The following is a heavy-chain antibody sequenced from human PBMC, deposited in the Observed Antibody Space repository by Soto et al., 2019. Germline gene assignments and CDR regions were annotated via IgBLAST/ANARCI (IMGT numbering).Heavy chain of an antibody. V-gene: IGHV1-18*01. CDR1: GYSFNSYG. D-gene: IGHD3-9*01. Sequence: QVQLVQSGAEVKKPGASVKVSCKASGYSFNSYGISWVRQAPGQGLEWMGWINPNNGNINYAQKFRGRVTMTTDTSTSTAYMEMRSLRSDDTAVYYCARGRFDILTGYSFDPWGQGTLVTVSS. CDR3: ARGRFDILTGYSFDP. CDR2: INPNNGNI. J-gene: IGHJ5*02.